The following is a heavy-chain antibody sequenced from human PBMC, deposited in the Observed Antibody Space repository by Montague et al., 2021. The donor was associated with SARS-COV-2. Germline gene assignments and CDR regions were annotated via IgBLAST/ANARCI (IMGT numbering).Heavy chain of an antibody. CDR2: TNVSGRT. V-gene: IGHV4-34*01. CDR1: GGSFSGYY. D-gene: IGHD2-15*01. Sequence: SETLSLTCAVYGGSFSGYYWSWIRQPPGRGLEWIGQTNVSGRTNXXPSLKGRVTISVDTSKNQFSLRLSSVTAAETAVYYCARGYCSGSGCYYYYGMYVWGQGTTVNVSS. J-gene: IGHJ6*02. CDR3: ARGYCSGSGCYYYYGMYV.